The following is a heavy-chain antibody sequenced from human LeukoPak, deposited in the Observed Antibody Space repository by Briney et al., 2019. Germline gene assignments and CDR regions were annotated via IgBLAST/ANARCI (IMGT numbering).Heavy chain of an antibody. D-gene: IGHD6-13*01. V-gene: IGHV4-34*01. CDR2: INHSGST. CDR1: GGSFSGYY. CDR3: ASGIYGSSWYY. Sequence: SETLSLTCAVYGGSFSGYYWSWIRQPPGKGLEWIGEINHSGSTNYNPSLKSRVTISVDTSKNQFSLKLSSVTAADTAVYYCASGIYGSSWYYWGQGTLVTVSS. J-gene: IGHJ4*02.